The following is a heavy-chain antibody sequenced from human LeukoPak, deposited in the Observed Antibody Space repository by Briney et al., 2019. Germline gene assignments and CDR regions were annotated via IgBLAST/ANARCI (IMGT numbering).Heavy chain of an antibody. D-gene: IGHD3-3*01. Sequence: PSETLSLTCNVSGDSISSSNYYWAWIRQPPGKGLEWIGNIYSSGTTHFSPSLRSRLTMSADNSKNQLFLKMISVTAADTAVYYCARHNMDLSDFDFWGQGTLVTVS. CDR1: GDSISSSNYY. CDR3: ARHNMDLSDFDF. CDR2: IYSSGTT. J-gene: IGHJ4*02. V-gene: IGHV4-39*01.